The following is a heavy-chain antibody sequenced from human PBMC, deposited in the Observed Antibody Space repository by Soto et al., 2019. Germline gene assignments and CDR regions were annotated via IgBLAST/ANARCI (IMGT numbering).Heavy chain of an antibody. V-gene: IGHV3-23*01. CDR1: GFTFASYP. Sequence: EVQLLESGGGLVQPGGSLSLSCEASGFTFASYPMSWVRQAPGKGLEWVSAITSSRGSISYADSVKGRFTISRDNSKNTLYLQMNSLRAEDTAVYYCAKMRDVRQGFDPWGQGTLVTVSS. J-gene: IGHJ5*02. CDR2: ITSSRGSI. CDR3: AKMRDVRQGFDP.